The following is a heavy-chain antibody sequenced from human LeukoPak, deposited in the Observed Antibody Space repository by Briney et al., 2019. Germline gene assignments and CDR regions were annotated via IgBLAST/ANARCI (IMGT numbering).Heavy chain of an antibody. CDR2: ISGDGGST. D-gene: IGHD3-10*01. J-gene: IGHJ6*03. CDR3: AKGPSGGSGCYYYYYYMDV. V-gene: IGHV3-43*02. CDR1: GFTFDDYA. Sequence: GGSLRLSCAASGFTFDDYAMHWVRQAPGKGLEWVSLISGDGGSTYYADSVKGRFTISRDNSKNSLYLQMNSLRTEDTALYYCAKGPSGGSGCYYYYYYMDVWGKGTTVTVSS.